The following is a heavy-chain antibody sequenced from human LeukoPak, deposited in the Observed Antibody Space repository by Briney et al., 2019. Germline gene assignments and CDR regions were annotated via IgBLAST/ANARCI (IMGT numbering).Heavy chain of an antibody. Sequence: PSQTLSLTCTVSGGSISSGDYYWSWLRQPPGKGLEWIGYIYYSGSTYYNPSLKSRVTISVDTSKNQFSLKLSSVTAADTAVYHCARASWGYCSSTSCYNKMFDYWGQGALVTVSS. D-gene: IGHD2-2*02. V-gene: IGHV4-30-4*08. J-gene: IGHJ4*02. CDR3: ARASWGYCSSTSCYNKMFDY. CDR2: IYYSGST. CDR1: GGSISSGDYY.